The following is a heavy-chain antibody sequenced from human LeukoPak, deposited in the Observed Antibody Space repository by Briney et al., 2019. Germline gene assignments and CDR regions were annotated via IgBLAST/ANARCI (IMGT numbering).Heavy chain of an antibody. J-gene: IGHJ4*02. CDR1: GDSVSSHY. D-gene: IGHD4-11*01. V-gene: IGHV4-59*02. Sequence: SETLSLTCTASGDSVSSHYWGWIRQPPGKGLEWIAYVYYTGTSNYNPSLKSRVTISIDTSKNQFSLKLISVTAADTAVYYCARYSNHVDYFDSWGQGTLVTVSS. CDR2: VYYTGTS. CDR3: ARYSNHVDYFDS.